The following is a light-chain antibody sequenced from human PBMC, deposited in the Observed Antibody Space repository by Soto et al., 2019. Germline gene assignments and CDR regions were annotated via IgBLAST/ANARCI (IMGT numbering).Light chain of an antibody. Sequence: QSALTQPASVYGSPGQSITISCTGTSGDVGAYDYVSWYQQHPGTAPKLLIYAVTNRPSGVSDRFSASKSGNTASMTISRLQAEDEADYYCSSYTTTNSEIFGSGTKAPS. CDR1: SGDVGAYDY. V-gene: IGLV2-14*03. J-gene: IGLJ1*01. CDR2: AVT. CDR3: SSYTTTNSEI.